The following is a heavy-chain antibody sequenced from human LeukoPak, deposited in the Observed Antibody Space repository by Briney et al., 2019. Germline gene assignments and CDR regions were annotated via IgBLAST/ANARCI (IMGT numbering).Heavy chain of an antibody. CDR3: ARGSDDYGDLRYDY. J-gene: IGHJ4*02. CDR2: MNPNSGNT. V-gene: IGHV1-8*02. D-gene: IGHD4-17*01. CDR1: GYTFTGYY. Sequence: ASVKVSCKASGYTFTGYYMHWVRQATGQGLEWMGWMNPNSGNTGYAQKFQGRVTMTRNTSISTAYMELSSLRSEDTAVYYCARGSDDYGDLRYDYWGQGTLVTVSS.